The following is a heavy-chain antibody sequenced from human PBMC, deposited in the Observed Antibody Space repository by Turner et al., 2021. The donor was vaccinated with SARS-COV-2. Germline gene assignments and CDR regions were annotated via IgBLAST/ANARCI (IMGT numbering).Heavy chain of an antibody. CDR2: IWYDGSNK. CDR1: GFTFSSYG. D-gene: IGHD3-22*01. V-gene: IGHV3-33*01. Sequence: QVQLVESGGGVVQPGRSLRASVAASGFTFSSYGMHWVRQAPGKGLEWVAVIWYDGSNKYYGDSVKGRFTISRDNSKNTLYLQMNSLRAEDTAVYYCARDGAGYYDRSGTLDYWGQGTLVTVSS. J-gene: IGHJ4*02. CDR3: ARDGAGYYDRSGTLDY.